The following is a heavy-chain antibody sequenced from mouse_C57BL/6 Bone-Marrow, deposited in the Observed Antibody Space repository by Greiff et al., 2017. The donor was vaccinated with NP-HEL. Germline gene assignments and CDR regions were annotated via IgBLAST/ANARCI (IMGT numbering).Heavy chain of an antibody. CDR2: ISYDGSN. Sequence: EVKLMESGPGLVKPSQSLSLTCSVTGYSITSGYYWNWIRQFPGNKLEWMGYISYDGSNNYNPSLKNRISITRDTSKNQFFLKLNSVTTEDTATYYCARGDGYDRFAYWGQGTLVTVSA. CDR3: ARGDGYDRFAY. J-gene: IGHJ3*01. V-gene: IGHV3-6*01. D-gene: IGHD2-2*01. CDR1: GYSITSGYY.